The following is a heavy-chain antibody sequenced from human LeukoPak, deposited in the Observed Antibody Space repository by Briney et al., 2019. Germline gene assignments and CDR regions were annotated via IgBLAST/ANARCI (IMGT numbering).Heavy chain of an antibody. CDR1: GFTFSSYG. CDR2: ISYDGSNK. CDR3: ARDHGNNWNYGYYYYMDV. D-gene: IGHD1-7*01. J-gene: IGHJ6*03. Sequence: GESLKISCAASGFTFSSYGMHWVRQAPGKGLEWVAVISYDGSNKYYADSVKGRFTISRDNSKNTLYLEMNSLRAEDMAVYYCARDHGNNWNYGYYYYMDVWGKGTTVTVSS. V-gene: IGHV3-30*03.